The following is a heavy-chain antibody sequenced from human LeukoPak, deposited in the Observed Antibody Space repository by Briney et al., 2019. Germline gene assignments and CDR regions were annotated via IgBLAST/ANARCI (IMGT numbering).Heavy chain of an antibody. D-gene: IGHD6-13*01. V-gene: IGHV1-69*13. Sequence: SVKVSCKASGGTFSSYAISWVRQAPGQGLEWMGGIIPIFGTANYAQKFQGGVTITADESTSTAYMELSSLRSEDTAVYYCARDLNGGIAAAGTGDNWFDPWGQGTLVTVSS. CDR1: GGTFSSYA. CDR3: ARDLNGGIAAAGTGDNWFDP. CDR2: IIPIFGTA. J-gene: IGHJ5*02.